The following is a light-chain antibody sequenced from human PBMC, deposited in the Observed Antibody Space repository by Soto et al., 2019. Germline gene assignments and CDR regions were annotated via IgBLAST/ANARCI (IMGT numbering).Light chain of an antibody. CDR3: QQYYSYPRT. J-gene: IGKJ1*01. CDR2: AAS. Sequence: AIRMTQSPSSFSASTGDRVTITCRASQGISSSLAWYQQKPGKAPKLLIYAASILQSGVPSRFSGSGSGTDFTLTISCLQSEDFATYYCQQYYSYPRTFGQGTKVEIK. CDR1: QGISSS. V-gene: IGKV1-8*01.